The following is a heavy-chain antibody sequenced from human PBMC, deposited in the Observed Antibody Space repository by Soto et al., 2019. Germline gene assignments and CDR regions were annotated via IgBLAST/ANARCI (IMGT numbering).Heavy chain of an antibody. V-gene: IGHV3-11*01. CDR3: ARCLLWVGYPFDI. CDR1: GLTFSNYY. J-gene: IGHJ3*02. CDR2: ISDSGSVT. Sequence: QVQLVDSGGGLVKPGGSLRLSCAASGLTFSNYYMTWIRQAPGKGLEWISYISDSGSVTYYADSVQGRFSISRDNAKNSLFLEMNDLRVDYTAVYYCARCLLWVGYPFDIWGQGTMVTVSS. D-gene: IGHD2-8*01.